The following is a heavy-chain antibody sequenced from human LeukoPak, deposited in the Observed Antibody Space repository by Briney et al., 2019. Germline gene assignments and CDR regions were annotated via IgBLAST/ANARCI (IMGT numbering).Heavy chain of an antibody. CDR2: LTGSSATA. CDR1: GFSLRNYG. CDR3: AKSGASPLYHMDV. Sequence: GSLRLSCAASGFSLRNYGVNWVRQAPGKGLEWVSGLTGSSATAYHAGSVKGRFTTSRDDSKNTVYLQMGSLRVDDTAIYYCAKSGASPLYHMDVWGKGATVTVSS. V-gene: IGHV3-23*01. D-gene: IGHD1-26*01. J-gene: IGHJ6*03.